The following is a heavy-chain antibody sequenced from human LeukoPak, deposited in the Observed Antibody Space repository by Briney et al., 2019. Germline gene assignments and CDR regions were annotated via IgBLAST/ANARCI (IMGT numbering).Heavy chain of an antibody. J-gene: IGHJ6*03. Sequence: KPSQTLSLTCTVSGGPISSGSYYWSWIRQPVGKGLEWIGRIYTSGSTNYNPSLKSRVTISVDTSKNQFSLKLSSVTAADTAVYYCAREGSGSYPYYYYYMDVWGKGTTVTVSS. CDR2: IYTSGST. V-gene: IGHV4-61*02. D-gene: IGHD1-26*01. CDR3: AREGSGSYPYYYYYMDV. CDR1: GGPISSGSYY.